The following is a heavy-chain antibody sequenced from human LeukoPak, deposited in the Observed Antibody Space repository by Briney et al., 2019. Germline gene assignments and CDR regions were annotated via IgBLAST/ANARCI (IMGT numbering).Heavy chain of an antibody. D-gene: IGHD4-17*01. V-gene: IGHV3-11*06. J-gene: IGHJ4*02. CDR3: ARGRDYGDPGDY. CDR1: GFTFSDYY. Sequence: GGSLRLSCAASGFTFSDYYMSWIRQAPGKGLEWVSYISSSSSYTNYADSVKGRFTISRDNAKSSLYLQMNSLRAEDTAVYYCARGRDYGDPGDYWGQGTLVTVSS. CDR2: ISSSSSYT.